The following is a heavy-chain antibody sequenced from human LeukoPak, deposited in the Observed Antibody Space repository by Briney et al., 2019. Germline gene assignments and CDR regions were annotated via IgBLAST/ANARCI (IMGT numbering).Heavy chain of an antibody. Sequence: SETLSLTCTVSGGSISSNTYYWGWIRQPPGKGLEWIGSIYYSGSTYYNPSLKSRVTISVDTSKNQFSLKLSSVTAVDTAVYYCATQGYSSGWTRFDPWGQGTLVTVSS. CDR2: IYYSGST. D-gene: IGHD6-19*01. CDR1: GGSISSNTYY. V-gene: IGHV4-39*01. J-gene: IGHJ5*02. CDR3: ATQGYSSGWTRFDP.